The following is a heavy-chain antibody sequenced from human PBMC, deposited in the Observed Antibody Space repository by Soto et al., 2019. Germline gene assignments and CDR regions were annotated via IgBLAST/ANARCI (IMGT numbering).Heavy chain of an antibody. D-gene: IGHD1-26*01. CDR3: ETSGSYDY. V-gene: IGHV3-30*02. J-gene: IGHJ4*02. Sequence: PGGSLRLSCAASGFTFSSYGMHWVRQAPGKGLEWVAFIWYDGSNKYCADSVKGRFTISRDNSKNTLYLQMNSLRAEDTAVYYCETSGSYDYWGQGTLGTVSS. CDR1: GFTFSSYG. CDR2: IWYDGSNK.